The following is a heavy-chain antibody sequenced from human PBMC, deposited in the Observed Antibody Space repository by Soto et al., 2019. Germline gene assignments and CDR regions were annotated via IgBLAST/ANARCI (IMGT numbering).Heavy chain of an antibody. V-gene: IGHV3-30*18. CDR2: ISYDGSNK. CDR3: AKLWFGESHQGYFDL. D-gene: IGHD3-10*01. CDR1: GFTFSSYG. J-gene: IGHJ2*01. Sequence: QVQLVESGGGVVQPGRSLRLSCAASGFTFSSYGMHWVRQAPGKGLEWVAVISYDGSNKYYADSVKGRFTISRDNSKNSLYLQMNSLRAEDTAVYYCAKLWFGESHQGYFDLWGRGTLVTVSS.